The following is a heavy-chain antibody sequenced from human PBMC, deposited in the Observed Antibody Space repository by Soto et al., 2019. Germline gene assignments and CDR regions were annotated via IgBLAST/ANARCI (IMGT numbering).Heavy chain of an antibody. CDR2: IYHSGST. J-gene: IGHJ3*02. Sequence: SDTLCLTCAVSGRSINRSGYSWSWIRQPPGNGLEWIGYIYHSGSTYYNPSLKSRVTISVDRSKNQFSLKLSSVTAADTAVYYCARTPDIWGQGTMVT. V-gene: IGHV4-30-2*01. CDR3: ARTPDI. CDR1: GRSINRSGYS.